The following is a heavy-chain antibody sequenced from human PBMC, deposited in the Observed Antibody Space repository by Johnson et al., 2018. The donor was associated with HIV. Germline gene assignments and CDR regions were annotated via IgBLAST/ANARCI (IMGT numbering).Heavy chain of an antibody. V-gene: IGHV3-NL1*01. CDR1: GLNFSDYG. Sequence: QVQLVESGGGVVQPGRSVRLSCAASGLNFSDYGMHWVRQAPGKGLEWVSVIYSGGSTYYADTVKGRFTISRDNSKNTLYLQMNSLRAEDTAVYYCAKDKSNAFDIWGQGTMVTVSS. CDR3: AKDKSNAFDI. CDR2: IYSGGST. J-gene: IGHJ3*02.